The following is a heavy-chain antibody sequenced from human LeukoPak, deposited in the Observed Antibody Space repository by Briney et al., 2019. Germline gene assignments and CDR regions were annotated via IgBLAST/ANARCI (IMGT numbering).Heavy chain of an antibody. CDR2: IYPGDPDT. CDR1: GYSFTSYW. CDR3: ARLYDSSGLTFDY. V-gene: IGHV5-51*01. Sequence: GESLQISCQGSGYSFTSYWIGWVRQMPGKGLEWMGIIYPGDPDTRYSPSFQGQVTISADKSISTAYLQWSSLKASDTAMYYCARLYDSSGLTFDYWGQGTLVTVSS. J-gene: IGHJ4*02. D-gene: IGHD3-22*01.